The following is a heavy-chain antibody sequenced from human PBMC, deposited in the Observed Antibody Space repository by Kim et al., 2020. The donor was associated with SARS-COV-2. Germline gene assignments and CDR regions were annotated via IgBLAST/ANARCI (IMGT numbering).Heavy chain of an antibody. CDR2: IYYSGST. Sequence: SETLSLTCTVSGGSVISGNYYWTWIRQPPGKALEWIGYIYYSGSTTYNPSLKSRATMSVDTSKNHFSLNLSSVTTADTAVYYCARRRDEGWDRYFDYWGQGILVTVSS. D-gene: IGHD6-19*01. CDR3: ARRRDEGWDRYFDY. J-gene: IGHJ4*02. CDR1: GGSVISGNYY. V-gene: IGHV4-61*03.